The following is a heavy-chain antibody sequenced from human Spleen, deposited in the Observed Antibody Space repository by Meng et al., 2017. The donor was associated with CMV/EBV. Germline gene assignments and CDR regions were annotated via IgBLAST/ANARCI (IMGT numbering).Heavy chain of an antibody. Sequence: AAGSISSSNLWTCIRQVPGKGLEWIGEIYHSGNANYSPSLKSGVTISVDKSKNQFSLKLSSVTAADTAVYYCVRLSGDYWGRAYDYWGQGTLVTVSS. CDR3: VRLSGDYWGRAYDY. V-gene: IGHV4-4*02. CDR2: IYHSGNA. D-gene: IGHD4-17*01. CDR1: AGSISSSNL. J-gene: IGHJ4*02.